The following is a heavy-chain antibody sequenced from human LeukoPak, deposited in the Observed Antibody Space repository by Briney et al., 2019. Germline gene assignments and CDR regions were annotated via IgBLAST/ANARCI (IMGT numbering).Heavy chain of an antibody. CDR3: AIEYSSGWAHDAFDI. CDR2: IKQDGSEK. CDR1: GFTFSSYW. V-gene: IGHV3-7*01. D-gene: IGHD6-19*01. J-gene: IGHJ3*02. Sequence: GGSLRLSCAASGFTFSSYWMSWVRQAPGKGLEWVANIKQDGSEKYYVDSVKGRFTISRDNAKNSLYLQMNSLRAEDTAVYYCAIEYSSGWAHDAFDIWGQGTMVTVSS.